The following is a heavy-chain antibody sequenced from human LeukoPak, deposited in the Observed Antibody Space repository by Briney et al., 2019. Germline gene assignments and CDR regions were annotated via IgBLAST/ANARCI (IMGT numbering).Heavy chain of an antibody. V-gene: IGHV1-69*05. Sequence: SVKLSCKASGGTFSSYAISWVRQAPGQGLEWMGRIIPIFGTANYAQKFQGRVTITTDESTSTAYMELSSLRSEDTAVYYCAGNPGIAAAGTFDYWGQGTLVTVSS. CDR1: GGTFSSYA. D-gene: IGHD6-13*01. CDR2: IIPIFGTA. CDR3: AGNPGIAAAGTFDY. J-gene: IGHJ4*02.